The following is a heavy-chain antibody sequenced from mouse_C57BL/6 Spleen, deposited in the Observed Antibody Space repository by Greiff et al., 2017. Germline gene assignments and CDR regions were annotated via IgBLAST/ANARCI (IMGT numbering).Heavy chain of an antibody. J-gene: IGHJ3*01. V-gene: IGHV5-17*01. CDR2: ISSGSSTI. D-gene: IGHD4-1*01. CDR3: ASGDKLGWLAD. CDR1: GFTFSDYG. Sequence: DVQLVEPGGGLVKPGGSLQLSCAASGFTFSDYGMHWVRQAPEKGLGGVAYISSGSSTIYYADTVKGRFTISRDNAKNTLFLQMTSLRSEDTALYYCASGDKLGWLADWGQGTLVTVSA.